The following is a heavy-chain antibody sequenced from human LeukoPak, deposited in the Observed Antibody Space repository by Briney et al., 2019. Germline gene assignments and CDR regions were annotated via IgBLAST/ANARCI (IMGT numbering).Heavy chain of an antibody. J-gene: IGHJ4*02. D-gene: IGHD1-26*01. CDR1: GFTFSSYA. Sequence: PGGSLRLSCAASGFTFSSYAMSWVRQAPGKGLEWVSAISGSGGSTYYADSVKGRFTISRDNSKNTLYLQMNSLRAEDTAVYYCARDRELRGYEELDYWGQGTLVTVSS. CDR3: ARDRELRGYEELDY. V-gene: IGHV3-23*01. CDR2: ISGSGGST.